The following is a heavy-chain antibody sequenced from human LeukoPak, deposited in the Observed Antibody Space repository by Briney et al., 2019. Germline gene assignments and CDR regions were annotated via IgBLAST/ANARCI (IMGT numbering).Heavy chain of an antibody. CDR3: ARHRPYYDFWSGFNYYYGMDV. CDR2: IYPGDSDT. V-gene: IGHV5-51*01. D-gene: IGHD3-3*01. J-gene: IGHJ6*02. Sequence: GESLKISCKGSGYSFTSYWIGWVRPMPGKGLERMGIIYPGDSDTRYSPSFQGQVTISADKSISTAYLQWSSLKASDTAMYYCARHRPYYDFWSGFNYYYGMDVWGQGTTVTVSS. CDR1: GYSFTSYW.